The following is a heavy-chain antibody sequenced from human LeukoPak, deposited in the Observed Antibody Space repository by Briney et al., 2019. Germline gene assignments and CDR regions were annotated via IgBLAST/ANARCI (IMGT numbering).Heavy chain of an antibody. D-gene: IGHD3-10*01. J-gene: IGHJ5*02. CDR1: GYTFTSYD. CDR2: MNPNSGNT. CDR3: ARGVRLYYGSGSYYNDP. V-gene: IGHV1-8*03. Sequence: GASVKVSCKASGYTFTSYDINWVRQATGQGLEWMGWMNPNSGNTGYAQKFQGRVTITRNTSISTAYMELSSLRSEDTAVYYCARGVRLYYGSGSYYNDPWGQGTLVTVSS.